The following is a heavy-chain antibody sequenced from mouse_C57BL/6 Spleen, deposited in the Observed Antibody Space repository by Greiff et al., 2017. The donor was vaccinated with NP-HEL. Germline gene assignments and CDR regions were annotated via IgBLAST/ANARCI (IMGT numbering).Heavy chain of an antibody. D-gene: IGHD1-1*01. CDR3: AGAYYGSLDY. J-gene: IGHJ2*01. V-gene: IGHV1-50*01. Sequence: QVQLQQPGAELVKPGASVKLSCKASGYTFTSYWMQWVKQRPGQGLEWIGEIDPSDSYTNYNQKFKGKATLTVDTSSSTAYMQLSSLTSEDSAVYYCAGAYYGSLDYWGQGTTLTVSS. CDR2: IDPSDSYT. CDR1: GYTFTSYW.